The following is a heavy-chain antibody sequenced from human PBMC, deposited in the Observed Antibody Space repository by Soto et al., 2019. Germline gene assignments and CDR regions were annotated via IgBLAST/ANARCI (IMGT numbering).Heavy chain of an antibody. CDR2: VDYSGNT. V-gene: IGHV4-31*01. CDR1: GGSVSRSGYY. Sequence: QVQLQESGPGLVKPSQTLSLTCTVSGGSVSRSGYYWSWIRQPPGKGLEWIGYVDYSGNTYYNQSLKSQFSISRHTSKNHFSLKLISATAADTAVYYCARASSSWYFVYWGQGTLVAVSS. J-gene: IGHJ4*02. CDR3: ARASSSWYFVY. D-gene: IGHD6-13*01.